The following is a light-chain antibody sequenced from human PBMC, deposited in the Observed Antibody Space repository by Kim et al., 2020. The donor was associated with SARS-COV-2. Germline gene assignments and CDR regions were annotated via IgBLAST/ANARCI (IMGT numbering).Light chain of an antibody. J-gene: IGKJ2*03. CDR1: QSVSSSY. V-gene: IGKV3-20*01. Sequence: SLFPGESATLSCRASQSVSSSYLAWYQQKPGQAPRLLIYGASSRATGIPDRFSGSGSGTDFTLTISRLEPEDFAVYYCQQYGSSYSFGQGTKLEI. CDR2: GAS. CDR3: QQYGSSYS.